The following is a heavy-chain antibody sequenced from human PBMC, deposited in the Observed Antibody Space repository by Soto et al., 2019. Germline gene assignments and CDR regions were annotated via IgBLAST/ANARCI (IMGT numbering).Heavy chain of an antibody. Sequence: QVQLVQSGAEVKKPGSSVKVSCKASGGTFRRYGISWVRQAPGQGLEWMGGIIPILGTANYAQKFQGRVTITADESTSTAYMELSRLRSEDTAVYYCARGGDVSYYYGMDVWGQGTTVTVAS. J-gene: IGHJ6*02. CDR1: GGTFRRYG. CDR2: IIPILGTA. D-gene: IGHD3-16*01. CDR3: ARGGDVSYYYGMDV. V-gene: IGHV1-69*11.